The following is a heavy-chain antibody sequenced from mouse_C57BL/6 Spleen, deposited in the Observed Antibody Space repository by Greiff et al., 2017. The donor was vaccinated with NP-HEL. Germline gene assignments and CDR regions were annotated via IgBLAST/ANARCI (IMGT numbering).Heavy chain of an antibody. CDR1: GYTFTSYW. D-gene: IGHD1-1*01. J-gene: IGHJ4*01. CDR2: IYPGDSDT. V-gene: IGHV1-5*01. CDR3: TSRGSALYGLDY. Sequence: VHVQQPGTVLARPGASVKMSCKTSGYTFTSYWMHWVKQRPGQGLEWIGAIYPGDSDTTSNQKFTGKATLTAVTSSSTAYMELRSLTTEDSAVYYCTSRGSALYGLDYWGQGTPVTVSS.